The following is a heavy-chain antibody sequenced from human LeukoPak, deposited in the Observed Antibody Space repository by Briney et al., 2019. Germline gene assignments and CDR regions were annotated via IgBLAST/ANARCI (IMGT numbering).Heavy chain of an antibody. V-gene: IGHV3-64*01. CDR2: ISSNGGST. CDR1: GFTFSNCP. Sequence: GGSLRLSCSASGFTFSNCPMHWVRQAPGKGLEYVSAISSNGGSTYYANSVKGRFTISRDNSKNTLYLQLGSLRAEDTAVYYCAREADGSCDNWGRGTLVTVSS. J-gene: IGHJ4*02. D-gene: IGHD2-15*01. CDR3: AREADGSCDN.